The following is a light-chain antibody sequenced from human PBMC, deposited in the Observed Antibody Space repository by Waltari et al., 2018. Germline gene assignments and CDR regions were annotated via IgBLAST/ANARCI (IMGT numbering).Light chain of an antibody. CDR3: QHYVRLPAT. J-gene: IGKJ1*01. V-gene: IGKV3-20*01. CDR1: QSVSRP. Sequence: IVLTQCPGTQAASAEDRPRLSCRASQSVSRPLAWDHQKPGQAPKLLIYGASTRTTGIPDRFTGSGSGTDFSLTISSLEPEDFAIYFCQHYVRLPATFGQGTKVEIK. CDR2: GAS.